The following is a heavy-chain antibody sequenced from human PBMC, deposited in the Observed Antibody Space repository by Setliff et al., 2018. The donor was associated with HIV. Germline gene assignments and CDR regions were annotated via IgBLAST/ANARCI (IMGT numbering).Heavy chain of an antibody. Sequence: SCAASGFTFSSYEMHWVRQVTGKGLEWVSAIGTAGDTYYPGSVKGRFIISRENAKNSMYLQMNSLRAGDTAVYYCVREAHDSNNMGAFDIWGQGTMVTVSS. CDR1: GFTFSSYE. J-gene: IGHJ3*02. CDR3: VREAHDSNNMGAFDI. V-gene: IGHV3-13*01. CDR2: IGTAGDT. D-gene: IGHD3-22*01.